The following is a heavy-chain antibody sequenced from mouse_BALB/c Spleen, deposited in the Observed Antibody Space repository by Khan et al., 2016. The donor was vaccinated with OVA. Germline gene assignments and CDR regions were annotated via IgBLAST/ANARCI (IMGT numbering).Heavy chain of an antibody. V-gene: IGHV2-3*01. D-gene: IGHD1-2*01. CDR2: IWGDGTT. J-gene: IGHJ3*01. Sequence: QVQLKQSGPGLVAPSQSLSITCTVSGLSLINYGVSWIRQPPGKGLEWLGVIWGDGTTNYHSALKPRLSISKDNSKSQVFLQLTSLQTDDTATYFSGIIDYGLAWFAYWGQGTLVTVSA. CDR1: GLSLINYG. CDR3: GIIDYGLAWFAY.